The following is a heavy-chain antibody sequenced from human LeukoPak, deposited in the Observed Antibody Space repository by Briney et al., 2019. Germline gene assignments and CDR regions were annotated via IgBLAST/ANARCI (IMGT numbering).Heavy chain of an antibody. CDR1: GYTFIRYD. D-gene: IGHD3-3*01. CDR2: MHPNSGNT. J-gene: IGHJ6*03. CDR3: ARGLGRGPHRLRITIFGVVTPSYYYYYMDV. Sequence: ASVKVSCKASGYTFIRYDINWVRQAAGQGLEWMGWMHPNSGNTGYAQKFQGRVTITRKTSISTAYMELSSLRSEDTAVYYCARGLGRGPHRLRITIFGVVTPSYYYYYMDVWGKGTTVTVSS. V-gene: IGHV1-8*03.